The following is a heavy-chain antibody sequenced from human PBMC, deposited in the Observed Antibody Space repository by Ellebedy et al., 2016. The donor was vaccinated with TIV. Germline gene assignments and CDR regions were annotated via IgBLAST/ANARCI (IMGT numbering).Heavy chain of an antibody. J-gene: IGHJ6*02. V-gene: IGHV3-23*01. CDR2: ISGSGGST. D-gene: IGHD4-23*01. CDR3: ARVAGGGIDFYYYGMDV. Sequence: GESLKISCAASGFTFSSYAMSWVRQAPGKGLEWVSAISGSGGSTYYADSVKGRFTISRDNAKNSLYLQMNSLRDEDTAVYYCARVAGGGIDFYYYGMDVWGQGTTVTVSS. CDR1: GFTFSSYA.